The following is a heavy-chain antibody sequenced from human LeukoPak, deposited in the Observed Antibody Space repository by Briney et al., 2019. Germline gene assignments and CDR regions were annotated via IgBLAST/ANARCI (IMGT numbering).Heavy chain of an antibody. CDR2: IHYSGTT. V-gene: IGHV4-39*07. D-gene: IGHD2-15*01. CDR1: GGSISSSSYY. Sequence: SETLSLTCTVSGGSISSSSYYWGWIRQPPGKGLEWIGSIHYSGTTYYNPSLKSRITISVDTSKNQFSLKLSSVTAADTAVYYCARTHPDREVVAATPGYWGQGTLVTVSS. CDR3: ARTHPDREVVAATPGY. J-gene: IGHJ4*02.